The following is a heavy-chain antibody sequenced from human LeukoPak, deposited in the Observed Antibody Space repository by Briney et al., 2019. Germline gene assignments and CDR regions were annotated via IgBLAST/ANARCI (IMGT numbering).Heavy chain of an antibody. CDR2: INPNSGGT. J-gene: IGHJ4*02. Sequence: ASVKVSCKASGYTFTGYYMHWVRQAPGQGLEWMGWINPNSGGTNYAQKFQGRVTMTRDTSLSTAYMELSRLRSDDTAVYYCARVGAMATITAFDYWGQGTLVTVSS. CDR3: ARVGAMATITAFDY. V-gene: IGHV1-2*02. CDR1: GYTFTGYY. D-gene: IGHD5-24*01.